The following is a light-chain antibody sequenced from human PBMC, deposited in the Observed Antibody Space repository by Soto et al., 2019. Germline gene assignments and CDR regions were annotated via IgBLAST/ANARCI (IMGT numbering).Light chain of an antibody. CDR3: SSYTSSHTRV. V-gene: IGLV2-14*01. J-gene: IGLJ1*01. CDR1: SSDVGGYDF. Sequence: QSVLTQPASVSGSPVQSITISCTGTSSDVGGYDFVSLYQHHPGKAPKLLIYDVNNRPSGLSDRLSGSKSGNTASLTISGLQTEDEADYYCSSYTSSHTRVFGTGTKVTVL. CDR2: DVN.